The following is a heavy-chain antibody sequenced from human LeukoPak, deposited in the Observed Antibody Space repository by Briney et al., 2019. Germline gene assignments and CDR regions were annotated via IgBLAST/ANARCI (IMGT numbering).Heavy chain of an antibody. J-gene: IGHJ6*03. CDR3: ARVPQDAYEVYMDV. CDR2: IWFDGSNK. Sequence: GGYLRLSCAASGFTFSSYGMHWVRQAPGKGLEWVAVIWFDGSNKYYADSVKGRFTISRDNSKNTLYLQMNSLRAEDTAVYYCARVPQDAYEVYMDVWGKGTTVTVSS. D-gene: IGHD5-12*01. CDR1: GFTFSSYG. V-gene: IGHV3-33*01.